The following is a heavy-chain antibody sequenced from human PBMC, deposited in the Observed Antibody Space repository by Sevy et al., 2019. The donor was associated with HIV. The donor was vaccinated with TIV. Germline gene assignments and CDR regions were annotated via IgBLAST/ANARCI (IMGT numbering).Heavy chain of an antibody. V-gene: IGHV1-69*13. CDR2: IIPIFGTP. J-gene: IGHJ3*02. D-gene: IGHD7-27*01. Sequence: SVKVSCKASGDTFSTYGLSWVRQAPGQGLEWMGGIIPIFGTPNYAQKFQGRVTITADESASTAYMELSSLRSEDTARYYCAREGGVATTGDHDAFDIWGHGTLVTVSS. CDR1: GDTFSTYG. CDR3: AREGGVATTGDHDAFDI.